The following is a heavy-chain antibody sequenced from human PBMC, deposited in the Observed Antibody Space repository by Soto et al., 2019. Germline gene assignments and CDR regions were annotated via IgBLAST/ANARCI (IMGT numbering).Heavy chain of an antibody. CDR2: TYYRSKWYN. CDR3: ARGFSRYSYGWYYYGMDV. D-gene: IGHD5-18*01. V-gene: IGHV6-1*01. CDR1: GDSVSSNSAA. Sequence: PSQTLSLTCAISGDSVSSNSAAWNWIRQSPSRGLECLGRTYYRSKWYNDYAVSVKSRITINPDTSKNQFSLQLNSVTPEDTAVYYCARGFSRYSYGWYYYGMDVWGQGTTVTVSS. J-gene: IGHJ6*02.